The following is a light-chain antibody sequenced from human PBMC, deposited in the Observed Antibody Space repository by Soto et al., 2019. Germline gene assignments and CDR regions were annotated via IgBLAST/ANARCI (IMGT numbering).Light chain of an antibody. Sequence: DIQMTQSPSTLSTTVGDRVTIACRASQGISRWLAWFQQKLGKAPKLLIYDASRLKSGVPSRFSGSGSGTDFTLTISCLQSEDFATYYCQQYYSYPPTFGGGTKVDI. CDR1: QGISRW. V-gene: IGKV1-5*01. CDR2: DAS. CDR3: QQYYSYPPT. J-gene: IGKJ4*01.